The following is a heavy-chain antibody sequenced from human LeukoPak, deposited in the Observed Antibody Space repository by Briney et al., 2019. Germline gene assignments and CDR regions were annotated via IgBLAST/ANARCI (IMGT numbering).Heavy chain of an antibody. Sequence: ASVKVSCKASGYTFTGYYMHWVRQAPGQGLEWMGWINPNSGSTNYAQKFQGRVTMTRDTSISTAYMELSRLRSDDTAVYYCASPRSRRSGSYYYGMDVWGQGTTVTVSS. CDR3: ASPRSRRSGSYYYGMDV. CDR1: GYTFTGYY. V-gene: IGHV1-2*02. D-gene: IGHD1-26*01. J-gene: IGHJ6*02. CDR2: INPNSGST.